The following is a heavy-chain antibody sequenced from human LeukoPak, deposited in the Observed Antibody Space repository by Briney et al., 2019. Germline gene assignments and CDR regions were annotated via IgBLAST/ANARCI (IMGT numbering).Heavy chain of an antibody. D-gene: IGHD6-19*01. CDR2: INHSGST. CDR3: ARGGRSSGWYSVY. CDR1: GGSFSGYY. Sequence: PSGTLSLTCAVYGGSFSGYYWSWIRQPPGKGLEWIGEINHSGSTNYNPSLKSRVTISVDTSKNQSSLKLSSVTAADTAVYYCARGGRSSGWYSVYWGQGTLVTVSS. J-gene: IGHJ4*02. V-gene: IGHV4-34*01.